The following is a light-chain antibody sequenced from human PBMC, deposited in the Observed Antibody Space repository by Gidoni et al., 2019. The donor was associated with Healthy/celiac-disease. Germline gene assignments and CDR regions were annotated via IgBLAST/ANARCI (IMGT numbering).Light chain of an antibody. CDR3: QQYNNWPPWT. CDR2: GAS. J-gene: IGKJ1*01. Sequence: EIVMPQSPATLSVSPGERATLSCRASQRVSSNLAWYQQKPGQAPRLLIYGASTRAPGIPARFSGGGSGTEFTLTISSLQSEDFAVYYCQQYNNWPPWTFXXXTKVEIK. CDR1: QRVSSN. V-gene: IGKV3-15*01.